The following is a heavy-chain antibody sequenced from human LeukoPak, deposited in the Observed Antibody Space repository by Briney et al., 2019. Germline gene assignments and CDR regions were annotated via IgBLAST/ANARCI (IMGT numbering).Heavy chain of an antibody. CDR3: SRRDSSGYPYYYYYMDV. D-gene: IGHD3-22*01. CDR2: IYYSGST. J-gene: IGHJ6*03. V-gene: IGHV4-59*01. Sequence: SETLSLTCTVSGGSISSYYWSWIRQPPGKGLELIGYIYYSGSTNYNPSLKSRVTISVDTSKNQFSLKLSSVTAADTAVYYCSRRDSSGYPYYYYYMDVWGKGTTVTVSS. CDR1: GGSISSYY.